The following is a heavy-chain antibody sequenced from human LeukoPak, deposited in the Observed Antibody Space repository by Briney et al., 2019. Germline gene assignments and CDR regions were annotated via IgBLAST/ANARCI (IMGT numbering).Heavy chain of an antibody. J-gene: IGHJ6*03. CDR1: GYTFTSYG. V-gene: IGHV1-18*01. D-gene: IGHD3-3*01. Sequence: ASVKVSCKASGYTFTSYGISWVRQAPGQGLEWMGWISAYNGNTNYAQKLQGRVTMTTDTSTSTAYMELRSLRSDDTAVYYCARVIDFDFWSGYPDYYYYYMDVWGKGTTVTVSS. CDR3: ARVIDFDFWSGYPDYYYYYMDV. CDR2: ISAYNGNT.